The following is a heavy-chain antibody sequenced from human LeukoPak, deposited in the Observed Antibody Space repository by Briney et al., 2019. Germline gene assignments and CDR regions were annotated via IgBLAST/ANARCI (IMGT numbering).Heavy chain of an antibody. V-gene: IGHV1-46*01. D-gene: IGHD5-24*01. J-gene: IGHJ4*02. CDR1: GYTFTSYN. CDR2: VNCRDAST. Sequence: ASVKVSCKASGYTFTSYNMHWVRQAPGQGLEWMGFVNCRDASTTYAQKFQGRVTMTRDTSTSTVYMELSGLGSEDTAVYHCARDQRWLQADYWDQGTQVTVSS. CDR3: ARDQRWLQADY.